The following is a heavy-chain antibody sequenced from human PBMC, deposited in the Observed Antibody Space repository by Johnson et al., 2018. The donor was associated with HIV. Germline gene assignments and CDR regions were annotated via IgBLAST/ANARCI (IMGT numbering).Heavy chain of an antibody. Sequence: VQLVESGGGVVRPGGSLRLSCAASGFTFDDYGIHWVRQAPGKGLEWVSDINWNGGRTHYGDSVKGRLSMSRDNAKNSLYLHMNSLRAEDTAFYYCARVMYSGSYYPGNAFDIWGQGTMVTVSS. CDR3: ARVMYSGSYYPGNAFDI. CDR2: INWNGGRT. CDR1: GFTFDDYG. D-gene: IGHD1-26*01. J-gene: IGHJ3*02. V-gene: IGHV3-20*04.